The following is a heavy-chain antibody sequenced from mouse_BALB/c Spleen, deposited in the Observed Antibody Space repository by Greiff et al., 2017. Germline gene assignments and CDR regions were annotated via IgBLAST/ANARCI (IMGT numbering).Heavy chain of an antibody. Sequence: EVQLVESGGGLVQPGGSRKLSCAASGFTFSSFGMHWVRQAPEKGLEWVAYISSGSSTIYYADTVKGRFTISRDNPKNTLFLQMTSLRSEDTAMYYCARSLLRLGFAYWGRGTLVTVSA. V-gene: IGHV5-17*02. J-gene: IGHJ3*01. D-gene: IGHD1-2*01. CDR1: GFTFSSFG. CDR3: ARSLLRLGFAY. CDR2: ISSGSSTI.